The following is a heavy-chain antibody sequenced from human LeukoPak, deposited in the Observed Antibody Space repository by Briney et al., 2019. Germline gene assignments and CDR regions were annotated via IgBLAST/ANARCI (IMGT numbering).Heavy chain of an antibody. CDR3: ARAGAYCGGDCFKPFDY. CDR2: IYYSGST. J-gene: IGHJ4*02. V-gene: IGHV4-59*01. D-gene: IGHD2-21*02. Sequence: PSETLSLTCTVSGGSLSSYYWSWVRQPPGKGLEWIGYIYYSGSTNYNPSLMSRVTISVDTSKNQFSLKLSSVTAADTAVYYCARAGAYCGGDCFKPFDYWGQGTLVTVSS. CDR1: GGSLSSYY.